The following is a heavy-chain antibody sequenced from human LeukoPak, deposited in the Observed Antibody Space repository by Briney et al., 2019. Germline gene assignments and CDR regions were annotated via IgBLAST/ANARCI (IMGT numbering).Heavy chain of an antibody. V-gene: IGHV3-74*01. CDR1: GFTFSNYW. Sequence: GGSLRLSCVASGFTFSNYWMLWVRQAPGKGLMWVSLISTDGKSTRYAESVKGRFTISRDNAKNALYLQMNSLRAEDTAVYYCARENAAGSYSTWGQGTLVTVSS. CDR3: ARENAAGSYST. CDR2: ISTDGKST. D-gene: IGHD1-26*01. J-gene: IGHJ5*02.